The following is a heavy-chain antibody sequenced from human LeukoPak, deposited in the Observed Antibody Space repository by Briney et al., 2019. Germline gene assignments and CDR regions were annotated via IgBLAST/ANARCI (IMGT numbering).Heavy chain of an antibody. CDR2: MNRDGSEK. CDR1: GFNLSSYW. J-gene: IGHJ4*02. Sequence: PGGALRLSRAASGFNLSSYWVTWVRPAPGKGLEYVATMNRDGSEKYYVDSVKGRFTISRDNSKNSLYLQMDSLRAEDTAVYYCARGIEEWLYLYYWGQGALVTVAS. D-gene: IGHD3-3*01. CDR3: ARGIEEWLYLYY. V-gene: IGHV3-7*04.